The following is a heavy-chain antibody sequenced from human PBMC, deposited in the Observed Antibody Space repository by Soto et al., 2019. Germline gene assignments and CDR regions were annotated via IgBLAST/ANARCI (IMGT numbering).Heavy chain of an antibody. J-gene: IGHJ6*02. V-gene: IGHV4-34*01. CDR2: INHSGST. D-gene: IGHD3-22*01. CDR1: GGSFSGYY. CDR3: ASNRPYSSGYYYRYYYYGMDV. Sequence: TSETLSLTCAVYGGSFSGYYWSWIRQPPGKGLELIGEINHSGSTNYNPSLKSRVTISVDTSKNQFSLKLSSVTAADTAVYYCASNRPYSSGYYYRYYYYGMDVWGQGTTVTVSS.